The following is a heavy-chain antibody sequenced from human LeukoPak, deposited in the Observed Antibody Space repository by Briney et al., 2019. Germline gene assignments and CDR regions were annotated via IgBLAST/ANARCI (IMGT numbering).Heavy chain of an antibody. CDR3: ARDSYCSAYSCIFDY. V-gene: IGHV6-1*01. D-gene: IGHD2-15*01. CDR1: GDSVSSNSVA. CDR2: TFYRSQWYN. Sequence: SQTLSLTCAISGDSVSSNSVAWNWIRQSPSRGLEWLGRTFYRSQWYNDFAISVKGRISIHPDTSKNQFSLQVNSVTPEDTAVYYCARDSYCSAYSCIFDYWGQGTLVTVSS. J-gene: IGHJ4*02.